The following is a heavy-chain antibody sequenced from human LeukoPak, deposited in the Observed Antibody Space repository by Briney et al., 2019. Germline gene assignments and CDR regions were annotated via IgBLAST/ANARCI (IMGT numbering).Heavy chain of an antibody. J-gene: IGHJ5*02. CDR2: INHSGST. CDR1: GGSFRGYY. Sequence: SETLSLTCAVYGGSFRGYYWSWIRQPPGKGLEWIGEINHSGSTNYNPSLKSRVTISVDTSKNQFSLKLSSVTAADTAVYYCANIAVAGTWGQGTLVTVSS. CDR3: ANIAVAGT. D-gene: IGHD6-19*01. V-gene: IGHV4-34*01.